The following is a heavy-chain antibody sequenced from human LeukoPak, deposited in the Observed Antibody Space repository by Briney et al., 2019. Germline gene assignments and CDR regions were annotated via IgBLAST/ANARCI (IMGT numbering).Heavy chain of an antibody. D-gene: IGHD3-22*01. CDR2: ISGSGGST. CDR1: GFTFSSYA. Sequence: PGGSLRLSCAASGFTFSSYAMSWVRQAPGKGLEWVSAISGSGGSTYYADSVKGRSTISRDNSKNTLYLQMNSLRAEDTAVYYCAKETSDAQYYYDSSGLDYWGQGTLVTVSS. V-gene: IGHV3-23*01. CDR3: AKETSDAQYYYDSSGLDY. J-gene: IGHJ4*02.